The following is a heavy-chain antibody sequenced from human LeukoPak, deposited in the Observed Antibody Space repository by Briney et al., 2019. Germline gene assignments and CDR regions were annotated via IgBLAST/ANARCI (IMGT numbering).Heavy chain of an antibody. CDR2: INAGNGNT. CDR3: ARDLYSSSRNFDY. V-gene: IGHV1-3*01. J-gene: IGHJ4*02. Sequence: ASVKVSCKPSGYTFTSYAVHWVRQAPGQRLEWMGWINAGNGNTKYSQRFQGGVTITRDTSANTAYMELSSLGSEDTAVYYCARDLYSSSRNFDYWGQGTLVTVSS. D-gene: IGHD6-13*01. CDR1: GYTFTSYA.